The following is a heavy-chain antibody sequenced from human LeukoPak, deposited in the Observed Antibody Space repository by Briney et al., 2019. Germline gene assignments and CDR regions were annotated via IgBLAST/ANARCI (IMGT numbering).Heavy chain of an antibody. CDR3: AREEGGYFDS. CDR1: GFTFKTYW. CDR2: IKQDGSDK. J-gene: IGHJ4*02. V-gene: IGHV3-7*01. D-gene: IGHD1-26*01. Sequence: GGSLRLSCAASGFTFKTYWMRWVRQPPGKGLEWVANIKQDGSDKYYVDSVKGRFTISRDNAKNSLFLQINSLRIDDTAVYYCAREEGGYFDSWGQGTLVTVSS.